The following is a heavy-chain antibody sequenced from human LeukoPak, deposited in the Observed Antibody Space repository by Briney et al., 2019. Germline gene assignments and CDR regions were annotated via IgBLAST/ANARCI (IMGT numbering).Heavy chain of an antibody. CDR3: AREPVAGVNDAFDI. V-gene: IGHV3-48*04. J-gene: IGHJ3*02. Sequence: PGGSLRLSCAASGFTFSSYAMSWVRQAPGKGLEWVSYINSGSNAKYYADSVKGRFTISRDNTKNSLFLQMNSLRAEDTALYYCAREPVAGVNDAFDIWGQGTMVTVSS. D-gene: IGHD3-16*01. CDR2: INSGSNAK. CDR1: GFTFSSYA.